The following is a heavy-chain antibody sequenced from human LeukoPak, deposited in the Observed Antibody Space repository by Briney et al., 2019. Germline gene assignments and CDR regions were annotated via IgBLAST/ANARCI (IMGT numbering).Heavy chain of an antibody. Sequence: ETLSLTCTVSGASIGSSDYYWGWIRQPPGKGLEWIGSIYYSGSTYYNPSLKSRVTISVDTSKNQFSLKLISVTAADTAVYYCARGHDYGDPPPLDYWGQGTLVTVSS. CDR3: ARGHDYGDPPPLDY. CDR1: GASIGSSDYY. D-gene: IGHD4-17*01. V-gene: IGHV4-39*01. J-gene: IGHJ4*02. CDR2: IYYSGST.